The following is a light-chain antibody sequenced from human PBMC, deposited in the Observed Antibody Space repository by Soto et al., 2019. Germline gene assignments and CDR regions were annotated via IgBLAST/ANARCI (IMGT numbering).Light chain of an antibody. CDR3: QQSYTTPWT. V-gene: IGKV1-39*01. CDR1: QSISSY. CDR2: AAS. J-gene: IGKJ1*01. Sequence: DIQMTQSPASLSSSLLDIVTITCRASQSISSYLNWYQQKPGKAPKLPIYAASSLQSGVPSRFSGSGSGTDFTLTISSLQPEDFTTYYCQQSYTTPWTFGQGTKVDIK.